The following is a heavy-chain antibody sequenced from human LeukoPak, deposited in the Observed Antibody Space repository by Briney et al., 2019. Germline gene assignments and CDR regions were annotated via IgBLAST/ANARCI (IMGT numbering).Heavy chain of an antibody. J-gene: IGHJ4*02. Sequence: ASVKVSCKASGYTFTGYYMHWVRQAPGQGLEWMGRINPNSGGTNYAQKFQGRVTMTRDTSISTAYMELSRLRSDDTAVYYCARSGVVVIGDFDYWGQGTLVTVSS. D-gene: IGHD3-22*01. CDR3: ARSGVVVIGDFDY. CDR2: INPNSGGT. V-gene: IGHV1-2*06. CDR1: GYTFTGYY.